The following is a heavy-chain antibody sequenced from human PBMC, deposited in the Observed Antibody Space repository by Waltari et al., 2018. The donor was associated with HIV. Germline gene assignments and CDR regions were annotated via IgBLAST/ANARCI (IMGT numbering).Heavy chain of an antibody. Sequence: EVQLVETGGGLIKPGGSLRLSCVASGFTVSSSQLSWFRQAPGKGPGCVSVMYSVGTRYYPDSVKGQFTISRDESKNTVNLQLNSLRAEDTAVYYCGRMMVRGVIMTGVDVWGQGTTVIVSS. J-gene: IGHJ6*02. CDR2: MYSVGTR. D-gene: IGHD3-10*01. CDR1: GFTVSSSQ. V-gene: IGHV3-53*02. CDR3: GRMMVRGVIMTGVDV.